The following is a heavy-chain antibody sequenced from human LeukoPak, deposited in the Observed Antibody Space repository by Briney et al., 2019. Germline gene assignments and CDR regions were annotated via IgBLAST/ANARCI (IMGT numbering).Heavy chain of an antibody. V-gene: IGHV3-23*01. D-gene: IGHD2-21*01. CDR2: ISGSGSST. CDR1: GVTFSSYA. CDR3: ARAPVTSCRGAYCYPFDS. Sequence: GSLRLSCAASGVTFSSYAMSWVRQAPGKGLECVSTISGSGSSTYYVDSVKGRFTISRDNSKNTLYLQMNSLRAEDAAVYFCARAPVTSCRGAYCYPFDSWGQGTLVTVSS. J-gene: IGHJ4*02.